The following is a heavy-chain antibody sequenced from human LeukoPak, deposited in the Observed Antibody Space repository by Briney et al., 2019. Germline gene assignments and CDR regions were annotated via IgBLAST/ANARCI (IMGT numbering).Heavy chain of an antibody. CDR1: GFTFSSFG. CDR3: AKVHVTTVTTAGYYGMDV. J-gene: IGHJ6*02. D-gene: IGHD4-17*01. CDR2: ISYDGSNK. Sequence: GGSLRLSCASSGFTFSSFGMHWVRQAPGKGLEWVTVISYDGSNKYYADSVKGRFTISRDNSKNTLYLQMNSLRAEDTAVYYCAKVHVTTVTTAGYYGMDVWGQGTTVTVSS. V-gene: IGHV3-30*18.